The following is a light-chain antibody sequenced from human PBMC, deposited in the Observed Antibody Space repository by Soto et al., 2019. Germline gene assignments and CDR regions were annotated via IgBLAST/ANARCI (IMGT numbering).Light chain of an antibody. Sequence: EIVLTQSPGTLSLSLGERATLSCRASQSVSSSYLAWYQQKPGQAPRLLIYGASSRATGIPDRFSGSGSGTDFTLTISRLELEDFAVYYCHQYGSSPYTFGQGTKLEI. V-gene: IGKV3-20*01. CDR3: HQYGSSPYT. J-gene: IGKJ2*01. CDR1: QSVSSSY. CDR2: GAS.